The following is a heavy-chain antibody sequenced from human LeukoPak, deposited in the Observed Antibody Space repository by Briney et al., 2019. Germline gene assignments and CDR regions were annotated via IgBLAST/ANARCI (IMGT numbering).Heavy chain of an antibody. CDR3: ATLKSVTIFGVVKGAFDI. CDR1: GYTLTELS. J-gene: IGHJ3*02. CDR2: FDPEDGET. Sequence: EASVKVSCKVSGYTLTELSMHWVRQAPGKGLEWMGGFDPEDGETIYAQKFQGRVTMTEDTSTDTAYMELSSPRSEDTAVYYCATLKSVTIFGVVKGAFDIWGQGTMVTVSS. V-gene: IGHV1-24*01. D-gene: IGHD3-3*01.